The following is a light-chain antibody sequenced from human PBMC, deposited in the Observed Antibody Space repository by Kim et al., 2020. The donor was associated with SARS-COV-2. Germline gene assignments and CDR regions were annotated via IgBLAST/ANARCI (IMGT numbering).Light chain of an antibody. CDR2: KAS. V-gene: IGKV1-5*03. CDR3: QQYNSYSIT. J-gene: IGKJ5*01. Sequence: ASIGDRVTISCRASQSIGYWLAWYQQKPGKAPKLLIYKASSLESGVPLRFSGSGSGTEFSLTISSLQPDDFAIYYCQQYNSYSITFGQGTRLEIK. CDR1: QSIGYW.